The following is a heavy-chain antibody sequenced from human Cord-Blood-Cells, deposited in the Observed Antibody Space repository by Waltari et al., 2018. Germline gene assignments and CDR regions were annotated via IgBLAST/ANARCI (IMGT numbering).Heavy chain of an antibody. V-gene: IGHV1-8*03. CDR1: GYTFTSYD. CDR3: ARAGSPYSSSSGTFDY. D-gene: IGHD6-6*01. Sequence: QVQLVQSGAEVKKPGASVKVSGNASGYTFTSYDINWVRQATGQGLEWMGCMNPNSGNTGYAQKFQGRVTITSNTSISTAYMELSSLRSEDTAVYYCARAGSPYSSSSGTFDYWGQGTLVTVSS. J-gene: IGHJ4*02. CDR2: MNPNSGNT.